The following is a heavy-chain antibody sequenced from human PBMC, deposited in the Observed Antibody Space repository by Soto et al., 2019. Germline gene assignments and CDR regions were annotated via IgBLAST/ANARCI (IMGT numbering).Heavy chain of an antibody. J-gene: IGHJ4*02. V-gene: IGHV3-15*01. Sequence: VHLVESGGGLVKPGGSLRLSCAASGFTFSSAWMSWVRQAPGKGLEWVGRIKSKTDGGTTDYAAPVKGRFTVSRDDSKDTLYLQMDSLKTDDTAVYYCTTFHYSGAGYWGQGTLVAVSS. CDR3: TTFHYSGAGY. D-gene: IGHD6-19*01. CDR2: IKSKTDGGTT. CDR1: GFTFSSAW.